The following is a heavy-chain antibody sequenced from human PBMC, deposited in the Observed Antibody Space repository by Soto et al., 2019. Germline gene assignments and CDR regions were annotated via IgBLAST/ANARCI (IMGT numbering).Heavy chain of an antibody. CDR3: AKDNVVVPAAPSDY. V-gene: IGHV3-23*01. D-gene: IGHD2-2*01. J-gene: IGHJ4*02. CDR1: GFTFSSYA. Sequence: GGSLRLSCAASGFTFSSYAMSWVRQAPGKGLEWVSAISGSGGSTYYADSVKGRFTISRDNSKNTLYLQMNSLRAEDTAVYYCAKDNVVVPAAPSDYWGQGTLVTVSS. CDR2: ISGSGGST.